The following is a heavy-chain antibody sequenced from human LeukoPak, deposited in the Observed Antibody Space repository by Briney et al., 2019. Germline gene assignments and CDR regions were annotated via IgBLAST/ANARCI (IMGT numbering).Heavy chain of an antibody. CDR1: GGSFSGYY. Sequence: SETLSLTCAVYGGSFSGYYWSWIRQPPGKGLEWIGEINHSGSTNYNPSLKSRVTISVDTSKNQFSLKLSSVTAADTAVYYCAEGGDYFDYWGQGTLATVSS. J-gene: IGHJ4*02. D-gene: IGHD4-17*01. V-gene: IGHV4-34*01. CDR3: AEGGDYFDY. CDR2: INHSGST.